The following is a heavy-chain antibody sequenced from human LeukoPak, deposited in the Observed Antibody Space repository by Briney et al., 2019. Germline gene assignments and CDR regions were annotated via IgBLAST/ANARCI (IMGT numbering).Heavy chain of an antibody. J-gene: IGHJ4*02. CDR1: GYTFTSYG. V-gene: IGHV1-18*01. D-gene: IGHD4-17*01. Sequence: ASVKVSCKASGYTFTSYGISWVRQAPGQGLEWMEWISAYNGNTNYAQKLQGRVTMTTDTSTSTAYMELRSLRSDDTALYYCARDPHAARDYGSGVFDYWGQGTLVTVSS. CDR2: ISAYNGNT. CDR3: ARDPHAARDYGSGVFDY.